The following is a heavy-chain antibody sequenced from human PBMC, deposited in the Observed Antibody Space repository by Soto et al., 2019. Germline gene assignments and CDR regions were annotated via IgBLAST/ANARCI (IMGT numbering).Heavy chain of an antibody. CDR1: GGSISSGGYY. Sequence: PSETLSLTCTVSGGSISSGGYYWSWIRQHPGKGLEWIGYIYYSGSTYYNPSLKSRVTISVDTSKNQFSLKLSSVTAADTAVYYCARVGASGWHTLGNWFDPWGQGTLVTVSS. CDR2: IYYSGST. J-gene: IGHJ5*02. V-gene: IGHV4-31*03. D-gene: IGHD6-19*01. CDR3: ARVGASGWHTLGNWFDP.